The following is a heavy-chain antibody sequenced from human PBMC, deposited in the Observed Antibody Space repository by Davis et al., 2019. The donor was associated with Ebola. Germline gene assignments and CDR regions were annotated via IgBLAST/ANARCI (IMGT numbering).Heavy chain of an antibody. CDR3: ARVCHNPQDSSGYYSSYYYYYGMDV. CDR1: GFTFSSYG. Sequence: GESLKISCAASGFTFSSYGMHWVRQAPGKGLEWVAVIWSDGSNKYYADSVKGRFTISRDNSKNTLYLQMNSLRAEDTAVYYCARVCHNPQDSSGYYSSYYYYYGMDVWGKGTTVTVSS. V-gene: IGHV3-33*01. CDR2: IWSDGSNK. J-gene: IGHJ6*04. D-gene: IGHD3-22*01.